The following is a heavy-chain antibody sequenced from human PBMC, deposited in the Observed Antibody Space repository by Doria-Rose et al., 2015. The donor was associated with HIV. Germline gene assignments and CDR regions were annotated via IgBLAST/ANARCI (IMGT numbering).Heavy chain of an antibody. CDR1: GYIFTNYW. CDR2: IYPGDSDT. V-gene: IGHV5-51*01. J-gene: IGHJ4*02. CDR3: ARLGNYDSGSTFDY. D-gene: IGHD3-10*01. Sequence: EVQLVQSRAEVKKPGESLKISCKASGYIFTNYWFGGVRQMPGKGLEWMGIIYPGDSDTRYSPSFQGQVTFSADKSISTAYLQWSSLKASDTAMYYCARLGNYDSGSTFDYWGQGTLVTVSS.